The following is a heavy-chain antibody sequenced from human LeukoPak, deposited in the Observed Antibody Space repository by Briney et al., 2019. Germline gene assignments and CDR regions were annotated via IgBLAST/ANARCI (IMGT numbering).Heavy chain of an antibody. J-gene: IGHJ4*02. D-gene: IGHD2-2*01. CDR3: ARRYCSSTSCLIDY. V-gene: IGHV3-48*03. Sequence: PGGSLRLSCAASGFTFSSHEMNWVRQAPGKGLEWVSYISSSGTTIYYADSVKGRFTISRDNAKNSLYLQMNSLRAEDTAVYYCARRYCSSTSCLIDYWGQGTLVTVSS. CDR2: ISSSGTTI. CDR1: GFTFSSHE.